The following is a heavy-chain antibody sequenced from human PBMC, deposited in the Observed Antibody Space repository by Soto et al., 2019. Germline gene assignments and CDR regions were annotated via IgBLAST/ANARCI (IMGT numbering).Heavy chain of an antibody. V-gene: IGHV1-18*04. Sequence: RASVKVSCKASGYTFSTYAITWVRQAPGQGLEWMGWIRVYNGNTNYAQKFQGRVTMTTGTSTSTAYMEMRSLRSDDTAVYYCARDAGTNHVFDYWGQGTLVTVSS. D-gene: IGHD1-7*01. J-gene: IGHJ4*02. CDR2: IRVYNGNT. CDR1: GYTFSTYA. CDR3: ARDAGTNHVFDY.